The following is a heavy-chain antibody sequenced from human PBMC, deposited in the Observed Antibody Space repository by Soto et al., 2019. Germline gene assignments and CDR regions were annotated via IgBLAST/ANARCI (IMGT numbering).Heavy chain of an antibody. CDR1: GGSISSSNW. CDR3: ARQGYYDSSGDLDY. Sequence: SETLSLTCAVSGGSISSSNWWSWVRQPPGKGLEWIGEIYHSGSTNYNPSLKSRVTISVDKSKNQFSLKLSSVTAADTAVYYCARQGYYDSSGDLDYWGQGTLVKGSS. J-gene: IGHJ4*02. D-gene: IGHD3-22*01. CDR2: IYHSGST. V-gene: IGHV4-4*02.